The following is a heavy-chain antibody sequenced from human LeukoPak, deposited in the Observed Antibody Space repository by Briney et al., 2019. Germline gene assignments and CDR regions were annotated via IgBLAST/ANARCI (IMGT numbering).Heavy chain of an antibody. CDR3: ARVLDGYSYGFDY. Sequence: PGGSLRLSCAASGFTFSSYSVNWVRQAPGKGLEWVSSISSSSSYIYYADSVKGRFTISRDNAKNSLYLQMNSLRAEDTAVYYCARVLDGYSYGFDYWGQGTLVTVSS. J-gene: IGHJ4*02. CDR1: GFTFSSYS. D-gene: IGHD5-18*01. CDR2: ISSSSSYI. V-gene: IGHV3-21*01.